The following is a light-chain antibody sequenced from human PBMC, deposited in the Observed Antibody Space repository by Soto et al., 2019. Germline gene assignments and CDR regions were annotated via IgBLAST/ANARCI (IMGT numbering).Light chain of an antibody. J-gene: IGLJ3*02. CDR2: INSDGSH. Sequence: QSVLTQSPSASASLGASVKLTCTLSSGHNSYAIAWHQQQPEKGPRYLMKINSDGSHSKGDGIPDRFSGSSSGAERHLFISSLQSEDEADYYCQTWGTVIRVFGGGTKLTVL. V-gene: IGLV4-69*01. CDR3: QTWGTVIRV. CDR1: SGHNSYA.